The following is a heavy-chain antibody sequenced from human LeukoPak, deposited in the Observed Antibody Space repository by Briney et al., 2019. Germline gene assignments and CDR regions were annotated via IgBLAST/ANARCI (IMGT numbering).Heavy chain of an antibody. CDR1: GDSISSSNW. CDR3: ARSGLLYDSSGYPSSMDV. J-gene: IGHJ6*03. V-gene: IGHV4-4*02. D-gene: IGHD3-22*01. Sequence: PSETLSLTCAVSGDSISSSNWWSWVRQPPGKGLEWIGYIYYSGSTNYNPSLKSRVTISVDTSKNQFSLKLSSVTAADTAVYYCARSGLLYDSSGYPSSMDVWGKGTTVTVSS. CDR2: IYYSGST.